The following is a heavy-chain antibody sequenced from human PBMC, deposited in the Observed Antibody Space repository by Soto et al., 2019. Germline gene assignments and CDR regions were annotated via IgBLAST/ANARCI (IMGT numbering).Heavy chain of an antibody. J-gene: IGHJ6*02. CDR2: ISTSGSTI. D-gene: IGHD6-13*01. Sequence: PGGSLRLSCTASRFTFSSYEMIWIRQAPGKGLEWVSYISTSGSTIYHADSVKGRFTISRDNAKNSLYLQMNSLRVEDTAVYYCAGENSPAGMDVWGQGTTVTVSS. V-gene: IGHV3-48*03. CDR3: AGENSPAGMDV. CDR1: RFTFSSYE.